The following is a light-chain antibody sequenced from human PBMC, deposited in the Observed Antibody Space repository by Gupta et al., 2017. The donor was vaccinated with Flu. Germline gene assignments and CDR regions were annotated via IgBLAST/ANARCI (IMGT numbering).Light chain of an antibody. V-gene: IGKV1-39*01. CDR2: AAS. J-gene: IGKJ2*01. CDR3: QQRYSTPLT. CDR1: QSISSY. Sequence: PSSLSASVGDRVTITCRASQSISSYLNWYQQKPGKAPKLLIYAASRVQSGVPSRFSGSGSGTDFTLTISRLQPEDFATYYCQQRYSTPLTFGQGTKLEIK.